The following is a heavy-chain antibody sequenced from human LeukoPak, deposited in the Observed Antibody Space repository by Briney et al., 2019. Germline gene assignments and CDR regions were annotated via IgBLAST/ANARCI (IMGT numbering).Heavy chain of an antibody. CDR2: INPNSGGT. V-gene: IGHV1-2*02. CDR3: ASRYCSSTSCTGPLSDY. J-gene: IGHJ4*02. D-gene: IGHD2-2*01. CDR1: GYTFTGYY. Sequence: ASVKVSCKASGYTFTGYYMHWMRQAPGQGLEWMGWINPNSGGTNYAQKFQGRVTMTRDTSISTAYMELSRLRSDDTAVYYCASRYCSSTSCTGPLSDYWGQGTLVTVSS.